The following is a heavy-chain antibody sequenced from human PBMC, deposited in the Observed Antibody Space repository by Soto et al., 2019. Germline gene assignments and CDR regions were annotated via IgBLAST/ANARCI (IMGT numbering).Heavy chain of an antibody. Sequence: SETLSLTCTVSGGSISSSSYYWGWIRQPPGKGLEWIGSIYYSGSTYYNPSLKSRVTISVDTSKNQFSLKLSSVTAADTAVYYCASHLVRPRRYFDYWGQGTLVTVSS. D-gene: IGHD6-13*01. V-gene: IGHV4-39*01. CDR2: IYYSGST. CDR3: ASHLVRPRRYFDY. J-gene: IGHJ4*02. CDR1: GGSISSSSYY.